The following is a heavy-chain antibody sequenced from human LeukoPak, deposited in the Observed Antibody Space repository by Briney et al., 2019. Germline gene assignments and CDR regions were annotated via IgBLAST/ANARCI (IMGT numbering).Heavy chain of an antibody. Sequence: GGSLRLSCAASGFTFTRFAMYWVRQAPGKGLEFVSAISSNGDRTYYARSVKGRFTISRDNAKNTVDLQMGSLRPEDMGVYFCARMDDYTNYYFDYWGQGTMVTVSS. CDR3: ARMDDYTNYYFDY. CDR2: ISSNGDRT. J-gene: IGHJ4*02. CDR1: GFTFTRFA. V-gene: IGHV3-64*01. D-gene: IGHD4-11*01.